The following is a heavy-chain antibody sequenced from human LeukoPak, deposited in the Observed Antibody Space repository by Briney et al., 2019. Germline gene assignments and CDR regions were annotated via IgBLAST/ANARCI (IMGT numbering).Heavy chain of an antibody. CDR1: GYTFTGYY. Sequence: ASVKVSCKASGYTFTGYYMHWVRQAPGQGLEWMGWINPNSGGTNYAQKFQGRVTMTRDTSISTAYMELSRLRSDDTAVYYCARDPKRSRPNGAGYWGQGTLVTVSS. V-gene: IGHV1-2*02. D-gene: IGHD2-8*01. CDR3: ARDPKRSRPNGAGY. CDR2: INPNSGGT. J-gene: IGHJ4*02.